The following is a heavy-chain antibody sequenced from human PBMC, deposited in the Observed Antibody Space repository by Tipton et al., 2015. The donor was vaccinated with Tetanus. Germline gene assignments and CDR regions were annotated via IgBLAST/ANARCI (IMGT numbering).Heavy chain of an antibody. CDR1: GGSISSGGYY. Sequence: TLSLTCTVSGGSISSGGYYWSWIRQHPGKGLELIGDIYFSGSTYYNPSLKSRVTISVDTSKNQFSLRLNSVTAADTAVYYCARDQARGARGWNYLDSWGQGTLVTVSS. CDR3: ARDQARGARGWNYLDS. D-gene: IGHD6-6*01. J-gene: IGHJ4*02. CDR2: IYFSGST. V-gene: IGHV4-31*03.